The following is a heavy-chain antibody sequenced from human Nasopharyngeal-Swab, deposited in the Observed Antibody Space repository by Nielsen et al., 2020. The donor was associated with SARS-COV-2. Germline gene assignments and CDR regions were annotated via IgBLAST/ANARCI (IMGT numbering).Heavy chain of an antibody. Sequence: SLKIYCAASGFTFSSYGMHWVRQAPGKGLEWVAVIWYDGSNKYYADSVKGRFTISRDNSKNTLYLQMNSLRAEDTAVYYCARDQDISGGNPLDYYYGMDVWGQGTTVTVSS. J-gene: IGHJ6*02. CDR3: ARDQDISGGNPLDYYYGMDV. D-gene: IGHD2-15*01. CDR2: IWYDGSNK. CDR1: GFTFSSYG. V-gene: IGHV3-33*01.